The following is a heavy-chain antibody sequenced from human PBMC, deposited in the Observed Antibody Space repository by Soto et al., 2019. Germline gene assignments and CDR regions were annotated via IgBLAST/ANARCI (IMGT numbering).Heavy chain of an antibody. J-gene: IGHJ4*01. CDR3: TRRVSSSWDDY. V-gene: IGHV3-73*01. Sequence: EVQLVESGGGVVQPGGSLKLSCAASGFTFSGSAMHWVRQASGKGLEWVGRIRSKANSYATAYAASVKGRFTISRDDSKNTAYLQMNSLKTEDTAVYYCTRRVSSSWDDYWGQGTLVTVSS. CDR1: GFTFSGSA. CDR2: IRSKANSYAT. D-gene: IGHD6-13*01.